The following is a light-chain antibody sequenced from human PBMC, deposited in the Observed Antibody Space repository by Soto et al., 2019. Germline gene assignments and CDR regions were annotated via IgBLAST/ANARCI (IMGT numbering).Light chain of an antibody. V-gene: IGKV3-20*01. CDR1: QSVSSNY. J-gene: IGKJ1*01. Sequence: EIVLTQSPGTLSLPPGVRATLSCRASQSVSSNYLAWYQRKPGQAPRLLISGASSRATGIPNRFRGSRSGTDFTLTITRLEPEDFAVYHCQQYDSSPPTFGQGTKVGS. CDR2: GAS. CDR3: QQYDSSPPT.